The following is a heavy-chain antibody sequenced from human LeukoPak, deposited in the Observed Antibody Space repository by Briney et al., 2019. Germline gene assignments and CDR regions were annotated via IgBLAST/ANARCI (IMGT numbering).Heavy chain of an antibody. Sequence: GASVKVSCKASGYTFASYAISWVRQAPGQGLEWMGWISGHNDDTNYAQRLQGRVTMTTDTSTSTAYMELRSLRSDDTAVHYCARAGYCSGGSCYPYYYYYYMDVWGKGTTVTVSS. V-gene: IGHV1-18*01. CDR2: ISGHNDDT. D-gene: IGHD2-15*01. CDR3: ARAGYCSGGSCYPYYYYYYMDV. CDR1: GYTFASYA. J-gene: IGHJ6*03.